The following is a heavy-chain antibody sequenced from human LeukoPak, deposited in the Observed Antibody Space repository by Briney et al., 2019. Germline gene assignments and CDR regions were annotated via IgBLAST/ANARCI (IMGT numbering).Heavy chain of an antibody. J-gene: IGHJ4*02. V-gene: IGHV4-4*07. D-gene: IGHD6-13*01. CDR1: GGSISSYY. Sequence: SETLSLTCTVSGGSISSYYWSWIQQPAGKGLEWIGRVYTSGSTNYNPSLKSRVTMSVDTSKNQFSLKLSSVTAADTAVYYCARDREHSSSWYYFDYWGQGTLVTVSS. CDR2: VYTSGST. CDR3: ARDREHSSSWYYFDY.